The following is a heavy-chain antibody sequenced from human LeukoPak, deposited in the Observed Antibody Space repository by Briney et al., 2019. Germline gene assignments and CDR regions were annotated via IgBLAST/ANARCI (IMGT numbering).Heavy chain of an antibody. J-gene: IGHJ6*02. Sequence: GGSLRLSCAASGFTFSTHWMYWVRQAPGKELVWVSRISGDGSGTSYAASVKGRFTISRDHAKDTLYLQMTSLRVEDTAVYSCASLLYSCQGSGGGGMDVWGQGTTVTVSS. CDR1: GFTFSTHW. V-gene: IGHV3-74*01. CDR3: ASLLYSCQGSGGGGMDV. CDR2: ISGDGSGT. D-gene: IGHD3-10*01.